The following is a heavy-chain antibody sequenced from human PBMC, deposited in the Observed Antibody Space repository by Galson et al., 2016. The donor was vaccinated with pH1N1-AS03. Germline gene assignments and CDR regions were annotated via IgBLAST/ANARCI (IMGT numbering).Heavy chain of an antibody. Sequence: SLRLSCAATGFTVSSGYHMSWVRQAPGKGLEWVSVIHPGGDTYNADSVKGRFTIPRDNFENMVYLQMNSLRPEDTAAYYCAGDEGFANGINVWGQGTTVTVSS. V-gene: IGHV3-66*02. CDR2: IHPGGDT. D-gene: IGHD3-3*01. CDR3: AGDEGFANGINV. CDR1: GFTVSSGY. J-gene: IGHJ6*02.